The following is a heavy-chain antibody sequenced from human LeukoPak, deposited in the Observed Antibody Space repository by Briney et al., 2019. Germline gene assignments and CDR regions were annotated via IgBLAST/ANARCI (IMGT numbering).Heavy chain of an antibody. CDR1: GFTFSIYS. CDR3: YGANAEH. CDR2: IKSDGSST. D-gene: IGHD4-23*01. Sequence: GGSLRLSCAASGFTFSIYSMHWVRQAPGKGLVWVSRIKSDGSSTSYADSVEGRFTISRDNAKNTLYLQMDSLRVEDTAVYYCYGANAEHWGQGTLVTVSS. V-gene: IGHV3-74*01. J-gene: IGHJ1*01.